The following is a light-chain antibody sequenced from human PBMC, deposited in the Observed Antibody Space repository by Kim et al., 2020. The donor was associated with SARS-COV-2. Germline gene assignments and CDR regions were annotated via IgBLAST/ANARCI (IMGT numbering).Light chain of an antibody. J-gene: IGKJ2*01. CDR2: GAS. CDR3: QQYHDYPVA. CDR1: QGVGNW. V-gene: IGKV1D-16*01. Sequence: SASVGDRVIITCRASQGVGNWLAWYQQKPEKAPKSLIYGASTLESGVPSRFSGSGSGTDFTLTISSLQPEDFATYYCQQYHDYPVAFGQGTKLEI.